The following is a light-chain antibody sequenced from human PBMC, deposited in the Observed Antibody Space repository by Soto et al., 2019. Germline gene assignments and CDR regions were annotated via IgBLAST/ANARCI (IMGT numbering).Light chain of an antibody. CDR3: LQHNSYPWT. Sequence: DIQMTQSPSALSASVGDRVTITCRASQGIRHDLGWYQQKPGKAPKRLTYTASSLQSGVPPRFSGSGSGTEFTLTISSLQPEDFATYYCLQHNSYPWTFGQGTKVEIK. CDR1: QGIRHD. J-gene: IGKJ1*01. V-gene: IGKV1-17*01. CDR2: TAS.